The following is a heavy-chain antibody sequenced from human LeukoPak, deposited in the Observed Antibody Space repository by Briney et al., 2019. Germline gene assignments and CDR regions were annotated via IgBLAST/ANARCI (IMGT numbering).Heavy chain of an antibody. V-gene: IGHV3-74*01. CDR1: GFTFRNYY. CDR3: YCSTIP. CDR2: INGDGSTT. Sequence: GGSLRLSCAASGFTFRNYYMHWVRQAPGKGLVWVSRINGDGSTTIYADSVMGRFTISRDNAKNTLYLQMNSLRAEDTAVYYCYCSTIPWGQGTLVTVSS. D-gene: IGHD2-2*01. J-gene: IGHJ4*02.